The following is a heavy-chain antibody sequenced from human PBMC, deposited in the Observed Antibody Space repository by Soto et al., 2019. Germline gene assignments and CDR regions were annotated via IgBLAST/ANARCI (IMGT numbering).Heavy chain of an antibody. V-gene: IGHV1-69*01. CDR2: IIPIFGTA. Sequence: QVQLVQSGAEVKKPGSSVKVSCKASGGTFSSYAISWVRQAPGQGLEWMGGIIPIFGTANYAQKFQGRVTITADESTSTAYMELSSLRSEDTAVYYCARDSRVGYYYDSSGYYPDAFDIWGQGTMVTVSS. CDR1: GGTFSSYA. D-gene: IGHD3-22*01. J-gene: IGHJ3*02. CDR3: ARDSRVGYYYDSSGYYPDAFDI.